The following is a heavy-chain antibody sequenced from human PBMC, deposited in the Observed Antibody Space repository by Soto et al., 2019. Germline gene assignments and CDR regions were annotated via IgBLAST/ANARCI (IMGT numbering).Heavy chain of an antibody. Sequence: SGPTLVNPTQTLTLTFTFSGFSLSTSGMCVSWIRQPPGKALEWLALIDWDDDKYYSTSLKTRLTISKDTSKNQVVLTMTNMDPVDTATYYCARIPGYSYGYGAFDYWGQGTLVTVSS. J-gene: IGHJ4*02. CDR1: GFSLSTSGMC. CDR2: IDWDDDK. D-gene: IGHD5-18*01. CDR3: ARIPGYSYGYGAFDY. V-gene: IGHV2-70*01.